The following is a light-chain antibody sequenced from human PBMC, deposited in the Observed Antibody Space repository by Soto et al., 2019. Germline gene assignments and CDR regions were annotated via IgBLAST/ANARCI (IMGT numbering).Light chain of an antibody. J-gene: IGKJ4*01. Sequence: VLTQSPGALSLSPGERATLSCRASQSVRSTSLVWYQQKPAQAPRLLIYGASSRATGIPDRFSGGGSGTDFTLTITSLEPEDFAVYYCQHRSNWLAFGGGTKVDIK. CDR3: QHRSNWLA. V-gene: IGKV3D-20*02. CDR2: GAS. CDR1: QSVRSTS.